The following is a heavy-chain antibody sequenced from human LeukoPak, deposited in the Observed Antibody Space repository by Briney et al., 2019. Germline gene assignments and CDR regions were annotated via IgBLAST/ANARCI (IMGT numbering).Heavy chain of an antibody. Sequence: SQTLSLTCTVSGGSISSGGYYWSWIRQHPGKGLEWIGYIYYSGSTYYNPSLKSRVTISVDTSKNQFSLKLSSVTAADTAVYYCAREAKAHPYNWFDPWGQGTLVTVSS. CDR2: IYYSGST. CDR3: AREAKAHPYNWFDP. V-gene: IGHV4-31*03. J-gene: IGHJ5*02. CDR1: GGSISSGGYY.